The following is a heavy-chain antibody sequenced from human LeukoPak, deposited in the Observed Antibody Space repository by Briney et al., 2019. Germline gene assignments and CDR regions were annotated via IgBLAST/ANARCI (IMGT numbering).Heavy chain of an antibody. J-gene: IGHJ4*02. CDR1: GYSFTNYW. Sequence: GESLKISCKVSGYSFTNYWIAWVRQMPGKGLEWMGIIYPGDSDTRYSPSFQGQVTISADKSISTAYLQWSSLKASDTAVYYCARHDRLGRWLQSLLHWGQGTLVTVSS. V-gene: IGHV5-51*01. CDR2: IYPGDSDT. CDR3: ARHDRLGRWLQSLLH. D-gene: IGHD5-24*01.